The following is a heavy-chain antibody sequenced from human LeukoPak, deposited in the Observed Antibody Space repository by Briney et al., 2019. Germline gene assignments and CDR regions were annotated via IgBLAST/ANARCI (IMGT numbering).Heavy chain of an antibody. Sequence: ASVKVSCKASGYTFFSNGISWVRQAPGQGLEWMGWISDYNGNTNYAQKVQGRVTMTTDPFTSTAYMELRSLRSDDTAVYYCARDGPDRAAWFDPWGQGTLVTVSS. V-gene: IGHV1-18*01. CDR1: GYTFFSNG. D-gene: IGHD3-22*01. J-gene: IGHJ5*02. CDR2: ISDYNGNT. CDR3: ARDGPDRAAWFDP.